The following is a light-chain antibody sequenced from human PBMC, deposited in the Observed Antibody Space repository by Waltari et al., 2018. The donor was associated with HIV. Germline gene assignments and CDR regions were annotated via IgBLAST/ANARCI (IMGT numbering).Light chain of an antibody. CDR1: QNLLDSHGYNY. CDR2: LGS. J-gene: IGKJ4*01. CDR3: MQGLQTPQVT. V-gene: IGKV2-28*01. Sequence: DIVMTQSPLSLPVTPGEPASLSCRSSQNLLDSHGYNYLDWYLQKPGQSPQLLIYLGSNRASGVPDRFSGSGSGTDFTLKISRVEAEDVGIYYCMQGLQTPQVTFGGGTKVEIK.